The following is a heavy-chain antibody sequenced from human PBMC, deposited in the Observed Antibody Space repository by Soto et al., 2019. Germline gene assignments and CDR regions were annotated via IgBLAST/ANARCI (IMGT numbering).Heavy chain of an antibody. J-gene: IGHJ4*02. Sequence: EVQLVESGGGLVQPGRSLRLSCAASGFPFQHYAMHWVRRSPGKGLEWVSGIRWNGDDMGYADSVRGRFTISRDNAKNSLYLQMSSLRAEDTAFYYCAQDGGYCRGGNCYFDSWGQGTLVTVSS. V-gene: IGHV3-9*01. CDR2: IRWNGDDM. D-gene: IGHD2-15*01. CDR1: GFPFQHYA. CDR3: AQDGGYCRGGNCYFDS.